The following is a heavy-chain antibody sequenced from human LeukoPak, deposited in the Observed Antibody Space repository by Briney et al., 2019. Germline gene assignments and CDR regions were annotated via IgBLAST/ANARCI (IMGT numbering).Heavy chain of an antibody. CDR1: GGTFSSYT. J-gene: IGHJ4*02. D-gene: IGHD2-21*02. Sequence: GSSVEVSCKASGGTFSSYTISWVRQAPGQGLEWMGRIIPILGIANYAQKFQGRVTITADKSTSTAYMELSSLRSEDTAVYYCATDGLPVESHYWVQGTLVTVSS. V-gene: IGHV1-69*04. CDR2: IIPILGIA. CDR3: ATDGLPVESHY.